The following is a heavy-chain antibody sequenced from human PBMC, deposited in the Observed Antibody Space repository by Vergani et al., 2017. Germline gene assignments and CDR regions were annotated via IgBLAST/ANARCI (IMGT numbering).Heavy chain of an antibody. CDR1: GYTFTAYY. Sequence: QVQLVQSGAEVGKPGASVKISCKASGYTFTAYYIHWVRQAPEQGLEWVGVISPDGFSTFYAQKFQGRVTITRDTSTSTVYVEVTSLRSDETAVYYCAREPPLTGFFDYWGQGTLVTVSS. CDR2: ISPDGFST. J-gene: IGHJ4*02. V-gene: IGHV1-46*03. CDR3: AREPPLTGFFDY. D-gene: IGHD3-9*01.